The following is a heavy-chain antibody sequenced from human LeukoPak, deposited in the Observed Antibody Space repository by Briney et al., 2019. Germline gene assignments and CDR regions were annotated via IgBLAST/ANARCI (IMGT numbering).Heavy chain of an antibody. D-gene: IGHD3-22*01. CDR2: ISAYNCNT. J-gene: IGHJ4*02. CDR3: ARGHSLYYYDSSGYADY. Sequence: ASVKVSCKASGYTFTSYGISWVRQAPGQGLEWMGCISAYNCNTNYAQKLQGRVTITTDTYPSTAYVELRSLRSDDTAVYYCARGHSLYYYDSSGYADYWGQGTLVTVSS. CDR1: GYTFTSYG. V-gene: IGHV1-18*01.